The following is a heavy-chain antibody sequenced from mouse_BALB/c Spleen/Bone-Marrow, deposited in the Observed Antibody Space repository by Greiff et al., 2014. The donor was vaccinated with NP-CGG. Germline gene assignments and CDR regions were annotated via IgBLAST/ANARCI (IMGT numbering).Heavy chain of an antibody. CDR1: GYTFTNYW. V-gene: IGHV1-7*01. D-gene: IGHD2-4*01. Sequence: VMLVESGAELAKPGASVKMSCKASGYTFTNYWMHWVKQRPGQSLEWIGYINLSTGYTEYNQKFKDKATLTADKSSSTAYMQLSSLTSEDSAVEYCARDDYDDYWGQGTTLTVSS. CDR2: INLSTGYT. CDR3: ARDDYDDY. J-gene: IGHJ2*01.